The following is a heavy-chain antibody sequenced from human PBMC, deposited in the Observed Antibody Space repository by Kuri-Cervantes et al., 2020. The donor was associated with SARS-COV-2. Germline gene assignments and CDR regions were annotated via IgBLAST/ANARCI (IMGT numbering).Heavy chain of an antibody. J-gene: IGHJ4*02. CDR3: AKDKGFGELFFDY. CDR2: ISGDGDRA. D-gene: IGHD3-10*01. Sequence: GESLKISCTASGFTFNNYAMRWARQAPGKGLEWVSGISGDGDRADYADSVKGRFTISRDNSKNMLYLQMNSLRAEDTAVYYCAKDKGFGELFFDYWGQGTLVTVSS. V-gene: IGHV3-23*01. CDR1: GFTFNNYA.